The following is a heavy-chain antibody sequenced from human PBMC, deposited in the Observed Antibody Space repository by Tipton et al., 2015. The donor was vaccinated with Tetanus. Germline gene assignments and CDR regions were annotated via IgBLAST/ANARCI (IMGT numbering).Heavy chain of an antibody. V-gene: IGHV1-69*01. Sequence: QLVQSGAEVKKPGSSVKVSCKASGGPFSEYGFACVRQAPGQGLEYMGGIIPGFGSASYAQNFQGRVTITADESTNAVHLEFFSLRSGDTAVYFCVRQSASWIFYFDCWGQGTLVFVSS. CDR3: VRQSASWIFYFDC. D-gene: IGHD2-2*01. J-gene: IGHJ4*02. CDR1: GGPFSEYG. CDR2: IIPGFGSA.